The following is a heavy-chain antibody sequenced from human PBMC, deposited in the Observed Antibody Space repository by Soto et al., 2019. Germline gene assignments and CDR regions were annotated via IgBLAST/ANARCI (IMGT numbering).Heavy chain of an antibody. CDR1: GGSISTGGYY. CDR3: ARGLSVTLFDN. J-gene: IGHJ4*02. CDR2: IYYSGST. V-gene: IGHV4-31*03. Sequence: QVQLQESGPGLVKPSQTLSLTCTVSGGSISTGGYYWTWIRQHPGKGLEWIGYIYYSGSTYYNPSLKSRVTLSVDTSKNQFSLKLSSVTAADTAVYYCARGLSVTLFDNWGQGTLVTVSS. D-gene: IGHD4-17*01.